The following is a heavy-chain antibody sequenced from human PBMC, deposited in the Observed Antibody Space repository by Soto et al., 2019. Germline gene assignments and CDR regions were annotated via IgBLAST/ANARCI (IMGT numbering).Heavy chain of an antibody. J-gene: IGHJ6*02. CDR1: GFTFSSYA. V-gene: IGHV3-23*01. CDR2: ISGSGGST. D-gene: IGHD1-26*01. CDR3: ARDMSGGTYNYYYGMDV. Sequence: PGGSLRLSCAASGFTFSSYAMNWVRQAPGKGLEWVSVISGSGGSTYYADAVKGRFTISRDNSKNTLYLQMNSLRADDTAVYYCARDMSGGTYNYYYGMDVWGQGTTVT.